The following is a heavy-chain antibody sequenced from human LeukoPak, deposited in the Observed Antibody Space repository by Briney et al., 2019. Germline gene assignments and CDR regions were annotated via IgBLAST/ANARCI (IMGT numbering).Heavy chain of an antibody. CDR2: VWYHGRNS. Sequence: QTGGSLTLSCEAHGFTFSDYGMHWVRQAPGKGLEWVADVWYHGRNSYYGESVGGRFTISRDNSANRLHLQMSSLGPEDPALYYCGSDLRPGYTGDGHDGVGFWGQGTWVTVSS. CDR3: GSDLRPGYTGDGHDGVGF. D-gene: IGHD5-12*01. CDR1: GFTFSDYG. J-gene: IGHJ3*01. V-gene: IGHV3-33*01.